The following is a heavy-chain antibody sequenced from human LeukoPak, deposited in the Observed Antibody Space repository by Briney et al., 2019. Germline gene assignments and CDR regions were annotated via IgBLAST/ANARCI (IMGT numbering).Heavy chain of an antibody. J-gene: IGHJ4*02. CDR1: GFTFNNYA. D-gene: IGHD6-19*01. CDR2: IRSKANSYAT. V-gene: IGHV3-73*01. CDR3: TRHPLSSGWYLDY. Sequence: GGSLRLSCAASGFTFNNYAMNWVRQASGKGLEWVGRIRSKANSYATAYAASVKGRFTISRDDSKNTAYLQMNSLKTEDTAVYYCTRHPLSSGWYLDYWGQGTLVTVSS.